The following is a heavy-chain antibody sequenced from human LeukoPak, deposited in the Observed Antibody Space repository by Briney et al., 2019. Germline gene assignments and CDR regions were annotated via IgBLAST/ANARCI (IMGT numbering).Heavy chain of an antibody. CDR1: GYSFTGYY. D-gene: IGHD3-10*01. CDR3: ARGGSTLWFGEFPYYYYYMDV. Sequence: GSVKVSFKASGYSFTGYYMHWVRQAPGQGLAWMGWINPNSGGTNYAQKFQGRVTMTRDTSISTAYMELRRLRSDDTAVYYCARGGSTLWFGEFPYYYYYMDVWGKGTTVTISS. V-gene: IGHV1-2*02. J-gene: IGHJ6*03. CDR2: INPNSGGT.